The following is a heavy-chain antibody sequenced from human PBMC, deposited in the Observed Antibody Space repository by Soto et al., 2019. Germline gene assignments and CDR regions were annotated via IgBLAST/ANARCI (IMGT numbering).Heavy chain of an antibody. Sequence: SETLSLTCTVSGGSISSYYWSWIRQPPGKGLEWIGYIYYSGSTNYNPSLKSRVTISVDTSKNQFSLKLSSVTAADTAVYYCASLYSSGWYIFDYWGQGTLVTVSS. CDR1: GGSISSYY. D-gene: IGHD6-19*01. CDR2: IYYSGST. CDR3: ASLYSSGWYIFDY. J-gene: IGHJ4*02. V-gene: IGHV4-59*08.